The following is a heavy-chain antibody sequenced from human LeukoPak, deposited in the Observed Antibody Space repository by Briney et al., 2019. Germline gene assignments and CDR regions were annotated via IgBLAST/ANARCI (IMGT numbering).Heavy chain of an antibody. V-gene: IGHV4-4*07. CDR2: IYTGGTT. CDR3: ARSAGWYWYFDL. CDR1: GGSISSYY. Sequence: ASETLSLTCTVSGGSISSYYWNWIRQPAGKDLEWIGRIYTGGTTKFNPSLESRVTMSVDTSNNQFSLKLNSVTAADTAVYYCARSAGWYWYFDLWGRGTLVTVSS. J-gene: IGHJ2*01. D-gene: IGHD6-19*01.